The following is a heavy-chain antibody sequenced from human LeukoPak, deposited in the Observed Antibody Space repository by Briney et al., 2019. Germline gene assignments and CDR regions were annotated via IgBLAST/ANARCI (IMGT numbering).Heavy chain of an antibody. V-gene: IGHV1-8*01. CDR3: ASLRWDAPEPQKLITTPKIVHRPSL. Sequence: GSSVKVSCKASGCTFTSYDIDWVPQATGQGLEWMGWMNPNSGNTGYAQKFQGRVTMTRNTSISTAYMELSSLRSEDTAVYYCASLRWDAPEPQKLITTPKIVHRPSLWGQGTLVTVSS. CDR1: GCTFTSYD. J-gene: IGHJ4*02. CDR2: MNPNSGNT. D-gene: IGHD1-14*01.